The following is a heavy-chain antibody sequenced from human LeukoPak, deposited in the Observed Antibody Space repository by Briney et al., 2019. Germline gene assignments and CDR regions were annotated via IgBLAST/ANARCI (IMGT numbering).Heavy chain of an antibody. CDR1: GYTFTSYA. Sequence: PGASVKVSCKASGYTFTSYAMHRVRQAPGQRLEWMGWINAGNGNTKYSQKFQGRVTITRDTSASTAYMELSSLRSEDTAVYYCARDLRYYYGSAYYGMDVWGKGTTVTVSS. CDR3: ARDLRYYYGSAYYGMDV. D-gene: IGHD3-10*01. CDR2: INAGNGNT. V-gene: IGHV1-3*01. J-gene: IGHJ6*04.